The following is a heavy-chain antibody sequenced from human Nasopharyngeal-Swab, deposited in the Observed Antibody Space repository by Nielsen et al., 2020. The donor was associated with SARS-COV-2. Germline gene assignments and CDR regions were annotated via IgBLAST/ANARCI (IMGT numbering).Heavy chain of an antibody. V-gene: IGHV3-15*01. CDR2: IKSKTDGGTT. CDR3: TTEIVVVPAAIHYYYGMDV. J-gene: IGHJ6*02. Sequence: WIRQPPGKGLEWVGRIKSKTDGGTTDYAAPAKGRFTISRDDSKNTLYLQMNSLKTEDTAVYYCTTEIVVVPAAIHYYYGMDVWGQGTTVTVSS. D-gene: IGHD2-2*02.